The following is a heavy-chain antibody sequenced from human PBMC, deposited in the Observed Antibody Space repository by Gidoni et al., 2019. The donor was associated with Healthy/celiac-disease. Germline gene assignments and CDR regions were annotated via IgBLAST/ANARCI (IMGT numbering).Heavy chain of an antibody. Sequence: EGQLWESGGGLVQPGGSRRLSCAAYGFTFSSYAMSWVRQAPGKGLELVSAISGSGGSTYYADSVKGRFTISRDNSKNTLYLQINSLRAEDTAVYYCAKDLYGSQDVWGKGTTVTVSS. CDR1: GFTFSSYA. CDR3: AKDLYGSQDV. CDR2: ISGSGGST. D-gene: IGHD3-10*01. J-gene: IGHJ6*04. V-gene: IGHV3-23*01.